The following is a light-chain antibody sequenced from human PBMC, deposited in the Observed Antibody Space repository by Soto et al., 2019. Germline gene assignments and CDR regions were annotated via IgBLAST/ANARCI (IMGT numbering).Light chain of an antibody. J-gene: IGKJ1*01. V-gene: IGKV3-15*01. CDR2: GAS. CDR1: QSVSSN. CDR3: QQYNNWPRT. Sequence: EIVMTQSPATLSVSPGERATLSCRASQSVSSNLAWYQQKPGQAPRLLIYGASNRATGIPARFSGSGSGTEFTLTISSLQSEDFAVYYCQQYNNWPRTFGQGNKVEIK.